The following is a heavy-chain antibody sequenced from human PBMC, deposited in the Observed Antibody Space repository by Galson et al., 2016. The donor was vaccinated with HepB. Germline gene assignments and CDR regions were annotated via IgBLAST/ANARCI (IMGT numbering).Heavy chain of an antibody. D-gene: IGHD6-13*01. CDR1: GFTFNNHY. V-gene: IGHV3-74*01. Sequence: SLRLSCAGSGFTFNNHYMHWVRQAPGKGLVWVSRINSDGSNANYADSVKGRFTISRDNARNTLYLHVNSLRAEDAAVYYCAREDSTIAAASFDYWGQGTLVTVSS. J-gene: IGHJ4*02. CDR3: AREDSTIAAASFDY. CDR2: INSDGSNA.